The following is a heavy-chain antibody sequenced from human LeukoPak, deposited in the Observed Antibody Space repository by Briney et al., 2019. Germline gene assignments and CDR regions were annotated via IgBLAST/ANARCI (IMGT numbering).Heavy chain of an antibody. CDR1: GYSISSGYY. D-gene: IGHD3-10*01. Sequence: SETLSLTCTVSGYSISSGYYWGWIRQPPGKGLEWIGSIYHSGSTYYNPSLKSRVTISVDTSKNQFSLKLSSVTAADTAVYYCARGNYYGSGTELNWFDPWGQGTLVTVSS. J-gene: IGHJ5*02. CDR3: ARGNYYGSGTELNWFDP. V-gene: IGHV4-38-2*02. CDR2: IYHSGST.